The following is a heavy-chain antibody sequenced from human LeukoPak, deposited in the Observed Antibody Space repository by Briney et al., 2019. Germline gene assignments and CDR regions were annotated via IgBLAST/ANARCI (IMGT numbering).Heavy chain of an antibody. V-gene: IGHV1-69*13. J-gene: IGHJ6*03. CDR1: GGPFSSYS. CDR2: IIPVFGTG. CDR3: ASKILGWDFLKGRTYDHYYMDV. D-gene: IGHD1-26*01. Sequence: SVKVSCKASGGPFSSYSISWVRQAPGQGLEWMGKIIPVFGTGDYAQNFQGRVTITADESRYTAYMELRGLRSQDTAVYYCASKILGWDFLKGRTYDHYYMDVWGKGTPVTVTS.